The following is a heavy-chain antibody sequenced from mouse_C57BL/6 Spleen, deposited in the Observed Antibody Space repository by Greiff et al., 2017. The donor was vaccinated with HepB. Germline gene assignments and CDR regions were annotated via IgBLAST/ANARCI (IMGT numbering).Heavy chain of an antibody. J-gene: IGHJ1*03. V-gene: IGHV1-50*01. Sequence: QVQLKQPGAELVKPGASVKLSCKASGYTFTSYWMQWVKQRPGQGLEWIGEIDPSDSYTNYNQKFKGKATLTVDTSSSTAYMQLSSLTSEDSAVYYCARRNYYSNYGGYFDVWGTGTTVTVSS. CDR2: IDPSDSYT. CDR1: GYTFTSYW. D-gene: IGHD2-5*01. CDR3: ARRNYYSNYGGYFDV.